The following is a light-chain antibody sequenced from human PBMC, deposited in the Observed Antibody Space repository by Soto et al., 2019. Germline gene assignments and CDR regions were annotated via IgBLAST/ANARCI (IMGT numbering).Light chain of an antibody. CDR2: DAS. CDR3: QQRSNWPPYT. CDR1: QSVSTY. V-gene: IGKV3-11*01. Sequence: EIVLTQSPATLSLSPGERATLSCRASQSVSTYLAWYQQKPGQAPRLPIYDASHRATGIPARFSGSGSGTDFTLTISSLEPEDFAVYYCQQRSNWPPYTFGQGTKLEIK. J-gene: IGKJ2*01.